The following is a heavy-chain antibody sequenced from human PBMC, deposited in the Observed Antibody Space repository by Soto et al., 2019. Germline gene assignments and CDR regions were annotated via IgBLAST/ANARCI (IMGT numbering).Heavy chain of an antibody. Sequence: GGSLRLSCAASGFTFSSYWMHWVRQAPGKGLVWVSRINSDGSSTSYADSVKGRFTISRDNAKNTLYLQMNRLRAEDTAVYYCARDSGIGDDSSGYYYGMDVWSQGTTVTVSS. D-gene: IGHD3-22*01. J-gene: IGHJ6*02. CDR2: INSDGSST. CDR1: GFTFSSYW. V-gene: IGHV3-74*01. CDR3: ARDSGIGDDSSGYYYGMDV.